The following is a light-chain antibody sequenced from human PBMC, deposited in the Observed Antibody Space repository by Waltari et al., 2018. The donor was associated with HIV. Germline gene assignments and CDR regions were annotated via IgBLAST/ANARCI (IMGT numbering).Light chain of an antibody. V-gene: IGKV3-15*01. CDR3: QQYNNWPPYT. J-gene: IGKJ2*01. Sequence: EIVMTQSPATLSVSPGERATLSCRASQSVSSNLAWYQQRPGQAPKLLICGASTTATGIPARFSGSGSGTEFTLTISSLQSEDFAVYYCQQYNNWPPYTFGQGTKLEIK. CDR2: GAS. CDR1: QSVSSN.